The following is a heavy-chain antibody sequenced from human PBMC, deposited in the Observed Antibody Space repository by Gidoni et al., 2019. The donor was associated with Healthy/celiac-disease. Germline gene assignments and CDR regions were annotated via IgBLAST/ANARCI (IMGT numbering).Heavy chain of an antibody. CDR2: IYYSGST. D-gene: IGHD5-18*01. CDR3: ARARIQLWHNSSPPFDP. Sequence: QVQLQESGPGLVKPSQTLSLTCAVSGGPISSGGYYWSWIRQPPGKGLEWIGYIYYSGSTYYNPSLKSRVTISVDTSKNQFSLKLSSVTAADTAVYYCARARIQLWHNSSPPFDPWGQGTLVTVSS. V-gene: IGHV4-30-4*01. CDR1: GGPISSGGYY. J-gene: IGHJ5*02.